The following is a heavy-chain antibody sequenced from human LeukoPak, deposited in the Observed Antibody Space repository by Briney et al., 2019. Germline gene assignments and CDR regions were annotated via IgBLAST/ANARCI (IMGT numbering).Heavy chain of an antibody. J-gene: IGHJ4*02. CDR3: AKGAIVVAQTYDY. CDR1: GFTFSNAW. D-gene: IGHD2-2*01. V-gene: IGHV3-15*01. CDR2: IKSKTDGGTT. Sequence: KPGGSLRLSCAASGFTFSNAWMSWVRQAPGKGLEWVGRIKSKTDGGTTDYAAPVKGRFTISRDDSKNTLYLQMNSLRAEDTAVYYCAKGAIVVAQTYDYWGQGTLVTVSS.